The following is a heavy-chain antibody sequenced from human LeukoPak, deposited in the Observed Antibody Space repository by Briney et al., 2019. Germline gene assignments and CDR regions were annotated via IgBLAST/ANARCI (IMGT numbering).Heavy chain of an antibody. J-gene: IGHJ3*02. Sequence: GGSLRLSCAASGFTFSSYAMSWVRQAPGKGLEWVSAISGSGGSTYYADSVKGRFTISRDNSKNTLYLQMNSLRAEDTAVYYCAKVGDFWSGPLDAFDIWGQGTMVTVSS. D-gene: IGHD3-3*01. CDR1: GFTFSSYA. V-gene: IGHV3-23*01. CDR2: ISGSGGST. CDR3: AKVGDFWSGPLDAFDI.